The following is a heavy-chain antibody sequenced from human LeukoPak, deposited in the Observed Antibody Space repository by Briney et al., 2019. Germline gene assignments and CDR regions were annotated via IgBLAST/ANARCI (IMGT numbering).Heavy chain of an antibody. CDR1: GFTFSSYS. V-gene: IGHV3-21*04. Sequence: GGSLRLSCAASGFTFSSYSMNWVRQAPGKGLEWVSSISSSSSYIYYADSVKGRFTISRDDAKNSLYLQMNSLRAEDTALYYCAKARGHSSGWYYFDYWGQGTLVTVSS. CDR2: ISSSSSYI. D-gene: IGHD6-19*01. J-gene: IGHJ4*02. CDR3: AKARGHSSGWYYFDY.